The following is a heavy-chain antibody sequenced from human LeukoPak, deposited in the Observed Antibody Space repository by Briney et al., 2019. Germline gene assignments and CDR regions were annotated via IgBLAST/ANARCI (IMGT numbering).Heavy chain of an antibody. V-gene: IGHV4-39*01. CDR2: IYYSGST. CDR3: ASTRSSGWDFDY. Sequence: SETLSLTCTVSGGSISSSSYYWGWARQPPGKGLEWLGSIYYSGSTYYNPSLKSPVTISVDTSKNQFSLKLSSVTAADTAVYYCASTRSSGWDFDYWGQGTLVTVSS. D-gene: IGHD6-19*01. J-gene: IGHJ4*02. CDR1: GGSISSSSYY.